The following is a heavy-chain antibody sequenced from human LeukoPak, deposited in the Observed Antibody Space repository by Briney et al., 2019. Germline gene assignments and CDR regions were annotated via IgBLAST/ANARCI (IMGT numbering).Heavy chain of an antibody. CDR3: ARDSVGATGHAFDI. D-gene: IGHD1-26*01. V-gene: IGHV3-13*01. CDR1: GFTFSSYD. CDR2: IGTAGDT. J-gene: IGHJ3*02. Sequence: PGGSLRLSCAASGFTFSSYDMHWVRQATGKGLEWVSAIGTAGDTYYPGSVKGRFTISRENAKNSLYLQMNSLRAGDTAVYYCARDSVGATGHAFDIWGQGTMVTVSS.